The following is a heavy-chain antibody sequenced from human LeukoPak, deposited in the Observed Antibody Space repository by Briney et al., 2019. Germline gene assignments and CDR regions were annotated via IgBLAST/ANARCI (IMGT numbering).Heavy chain of an antibody. CDR1: GGSISSYY. CDR2: IYYSGST. Sequence: SETLSLTCTVSGGSISSYYWSWIRQPPGKGLEWIGYIYYSGSTNYNPSLKSRVTISVDTSKNQFSLKLSSVTAADTAVYYCARSNYYYYYYMDVWGKGTTVTVSS. D-gene: IGHD4-11*01. V-gene: IGHV4-59*01. J-gene: IGHJ6*03. CDR3: ARSNYYYYYYMDV.